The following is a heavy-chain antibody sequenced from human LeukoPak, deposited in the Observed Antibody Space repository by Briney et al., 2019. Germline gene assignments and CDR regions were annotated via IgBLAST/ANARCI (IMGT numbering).Heavy chain of an antibody. V-gene: IGHV5-51*01. Sequence: GESLKISCKGSGYRYSDYWIGWVRQMPGKGLEWMGIIYPGDSDTRYSPSFQGQVTISADKSISTAYLQWSSLKASDTAMYYCARQDIVVVPAATNYYYYMDVWGKGTTVTVSS. D-gene: IGHD2-2*01. J-gene: IGHJ6*03. CDR3: ARQDIVVVPAATNYYYYMDV. CDR1: GYRYSDYW. CDR2: IYPGDSDT.